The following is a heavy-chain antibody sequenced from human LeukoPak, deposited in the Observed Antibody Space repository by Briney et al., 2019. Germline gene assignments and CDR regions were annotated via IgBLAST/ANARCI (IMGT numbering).Heavy chain of an antibody. CDR2: ISCYNGDT. J-gene: IGHJ2*01. CDR1: GYTFTHHG. CDR3: ARDPSNTSGWYQYFDA. D-gene: IGHD6-19*01. V-gene: IGHV1-18*01. Sequence: ASVKVSCKASGYTFTHHGIAWVRQAPGQGLEWMGWISCYNGDTIYAQKFQGRVTLTTEKSTSTVYMELRGLTSDDTAVYYCARDPSNTSGWYQYFDAWGRGTLVSVSS.